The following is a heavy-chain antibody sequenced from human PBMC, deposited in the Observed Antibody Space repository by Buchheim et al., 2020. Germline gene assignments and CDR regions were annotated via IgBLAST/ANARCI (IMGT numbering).Heavy chain of an antibody. CDR1: GGSISTTTYY. CDR2: VHYTGTT. J-gene: IGHJ4*02. D-gene: IGHD5-24*01. V-gene: IGHV4-39*01. CDR3: ARHSDAYNFFDY. Sequence: QVQLQESGPGLLKPSETLSLTCTVSGGSISTTTYYWDWLRQSPGKGLEWIGNVHYTGTTYYNPSLKSRVTMSVDTSKTQFSLKLSSVTAADTALYYCARHSDAYNFFDYWGQGTL.